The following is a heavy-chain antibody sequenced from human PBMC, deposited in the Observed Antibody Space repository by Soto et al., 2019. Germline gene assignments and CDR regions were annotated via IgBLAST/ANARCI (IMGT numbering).Heavy chain of an antibody. J-gene: IGHJ4*02. CDR1: GGTFRNYP. Sequence: QVQLVQSGTEVKKPGSSVKVSCKASGGTFRNYPINWVRQAPGQGLEWMGSIFPLTDIPDYAQNFQARLTISADKSTSTAYMELSSLTSADTAMYFCARGPLVVLKYFESWGQGTLVTVSS. V-gene: IGHV1-69*02. CDR3: ARGPLVVLKYFES. CDR2: IFPLTDIP.